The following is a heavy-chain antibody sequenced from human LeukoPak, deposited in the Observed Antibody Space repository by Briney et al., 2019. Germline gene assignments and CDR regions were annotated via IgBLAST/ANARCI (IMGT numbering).Heavy chain of an antibody. J-gene: IGHJ6*03. Sequence: QPGGSLRLSCAASGFTFHNFAMSWVRQAPGKGLEWVSSISSSGEFTFYADSVKGRFTIFRDNSRYTLYLQMNSLRAEDTAVYYCARRGCSSTSCYREGGYYMDVWGKGTTVTVSS. V-gene: IGHV3-23*01. CDR2: ISSSGEFT. CDR3: ARRGCSSTSCYREGGYYMDV. D-gene: IGHD2-2*02. CDR1: GFTFHNFA.